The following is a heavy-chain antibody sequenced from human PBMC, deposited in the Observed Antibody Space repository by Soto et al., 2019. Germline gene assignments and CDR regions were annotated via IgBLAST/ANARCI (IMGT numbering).Heavy chain of an antibody. D-gene: IGHD6-19*01. V-gene: IGHV1-69*01. CDR2: IFPNVGTA. J-gene: IGHJ4*02. Sequence: QVHLEQSGAEVKKPGTSVKVSCKASGGSFSTNEIDWVRQAPGQGLEWMGRIFPNVGTAAYAQKFQDRLTIIADEPTATVFMELSRLSSADTAVYFCASARYSSRWGTFASWGQGTQVAVSS. CDR3: ASARYSSRWGTFAS. CDR1: GGSFSTNE.